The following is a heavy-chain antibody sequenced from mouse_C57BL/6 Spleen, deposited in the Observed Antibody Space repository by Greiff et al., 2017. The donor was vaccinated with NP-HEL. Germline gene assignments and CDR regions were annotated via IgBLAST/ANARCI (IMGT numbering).Heavy chain of an antibody. Sequence: VKLQQPGAELVRPGTSVKLSCKASGYTFTSYWMHWVKQRPGQGLEWIGVIDPSDSYTNYNQKFKGKATLTVDTSSSTAYMQLSSLTSEDSAVYYCASRFTTVVEDYAMDYWGQGTSVTVSS. V-gene: IGHV1-59*01. J-gene: IGHJ4*01. CDR2: IDPSDSYT. D-gene: IGHD1-1*01. CDR1: GYTFTSYW. CDR3: ASRFTTVVEDYAMDY.